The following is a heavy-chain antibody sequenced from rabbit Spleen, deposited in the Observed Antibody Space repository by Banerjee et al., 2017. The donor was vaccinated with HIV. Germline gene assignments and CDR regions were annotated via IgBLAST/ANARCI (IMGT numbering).Heavy chain of an antibody. D-gene: IGHD8-1*01. J-gene: IGHJ6*01. V-gene: IGHV1S45*01. CDR3: ARDSGTSFSSYGMDL. Sequence: QEQLVESGGGLVQPEGSLTLTCKASGVSFSVSSYMCWVRQAPGKGLEWIACIEGGSSAFSYFARWAKGRFTISKTSSTTVTLQMTSLTAADTATYFCARDSGTSFSSYGMDLWGPGTLVTVS. CDR2: IEGGSSAFS. CDR1: GVSFSVSSY.